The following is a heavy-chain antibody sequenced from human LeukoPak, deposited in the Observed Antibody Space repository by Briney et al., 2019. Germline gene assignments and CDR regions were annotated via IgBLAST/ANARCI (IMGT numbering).Heavy chain of an antibody. V-gene: IGHV3-7*05. D-gene: IGHD1-1*01. CDR1: GVTFSSYW. Sequence: PGRSLRLSCAASGVTFSSYWMNWVRQAPGKGLEWVASIKQDGSEKYYVDFVKGRFSISRDNAKNSLYLQMNSPGADDTAVYYCAGGTGMDIWGQGTPVTVSS. J-gene: IGHJ6*02. CDR2: IKQDGSEK. CDR3: AGGTGMDI.